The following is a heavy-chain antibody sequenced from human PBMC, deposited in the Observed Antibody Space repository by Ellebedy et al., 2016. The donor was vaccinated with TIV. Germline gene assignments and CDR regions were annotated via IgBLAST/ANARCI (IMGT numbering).Heavy chain of an antibody. CDR3: ATAYGDYVHDAFDI. D-gene: IGHD4-17*01. CDR1: GDTLTELS. J-gene: IGHJ3*02. CDR2: FDPEDGET. V-gene: IGHV1-24*01. Sequence: AASVKVSCTVSGDTLTELSMHWVRQAPGKGLEWMGGFDPEDGETIYAQKFQGRVTMTEDTSTDTAYMELSSLRSEETAVYYCATAYGDYVHDAFDIWGQGTMVTVSS.